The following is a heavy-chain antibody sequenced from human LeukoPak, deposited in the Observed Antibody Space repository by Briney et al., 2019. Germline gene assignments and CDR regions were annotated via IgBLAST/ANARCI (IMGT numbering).Heavy chain of an antibody. CDR3: ASNYYGSGSLDY. J-gene: IGHJ4*02. Sequence: PSQTLSLTCTVSGGSISSGTYYWTWNRQHPGKGLEWIGYIYYSGSTYYNPSLKSRVTISVDTSKNQFSLKVSSVTAADTAVYYCASNYYGSGSLDYWGQGNLVTVSS. CDR1: GGSISSGTYY. V-gene: IGHV4-30-4*08. CDR2: IYYSGST. D-gene: IGHD3-10*01.